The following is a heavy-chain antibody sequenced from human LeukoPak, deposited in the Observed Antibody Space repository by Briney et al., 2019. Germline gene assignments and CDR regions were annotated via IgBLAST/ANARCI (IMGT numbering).Heavy chain of an antibody. CDR1: GGTFSSYA. Sequence: SVKVSCKASGGTFSSYAISWVRQAPGQGREWMGGIIPIFGTENYAQKFQGRVTITTDESTSTAYMELSSLRSEDTAVYYCAGVIFTVVPAARDAFDIWGQGTMVTVSS. CDR2: IIPIFGTE. V-gene: IGHV1-69*05. CDR3: AGVIFTVVPAARDAFDI. D-gene: IGHD2-2*01. J-gene: IGHJ3*02.